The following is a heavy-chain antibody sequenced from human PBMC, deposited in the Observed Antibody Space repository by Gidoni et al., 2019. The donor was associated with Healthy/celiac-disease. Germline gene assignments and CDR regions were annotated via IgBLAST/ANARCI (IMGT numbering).Heavy chain of an antibody. V-gene: IGHV3-74*01. Sequence: GKGLVWVSRINSDGSSTSYADSVKGRFTISRDNAKNTLYLQMNSLRAEDTAVYYCARDRDDAFDIWGQGTMVTVSS. CDR3: ARDRDDAFDI. CDR2: INSDGSST. D-gene: IGHD3-10*01. J-gene: IGHJ3*02.